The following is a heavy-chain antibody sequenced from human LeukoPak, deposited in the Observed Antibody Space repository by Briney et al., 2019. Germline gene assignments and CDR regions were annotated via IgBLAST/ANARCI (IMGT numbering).Heavy chain of an antibody. V-gene: IGHV3-23*01. CDR2: ISDSGGSK. CDR1: GFTFSNYA. D-gene: IGHD6-6*01. Sequence: GGSLILSCAASGFTFSNYAMSWVRQAPGKGLECVSVISDSGGSKDYAGSVQGRFIISRDNSKNTLSLQMNSLRAEDTAVYYCAKHIAARPSYFDYWGQGTLVTVSS. CDR3: AKHIAARPSYFDY. J-gene: IGHJ4*02.